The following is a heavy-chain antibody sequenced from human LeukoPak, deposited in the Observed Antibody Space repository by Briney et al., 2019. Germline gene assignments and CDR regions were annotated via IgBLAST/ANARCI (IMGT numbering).Heavy chain of an antibody. J-gene: IGHJ4*02. V-gene: IGHV5-51*01. CDR2: IYPGDSDT. CDR3: ARRRGSCNSGSCYADY. Sequence: GESLKISCKGSGYSFSSYWIAWVRQMPGKGLEWMGIIYPGDSDTRYSPSFQGQVTISVDKSISTAYLQWSSLKASDTAMYYCARRRGSCNSGSCYADYWGQGTLVTVSS. D-gene: IGHD2-15*01. CDR1: GYSFSSYW.